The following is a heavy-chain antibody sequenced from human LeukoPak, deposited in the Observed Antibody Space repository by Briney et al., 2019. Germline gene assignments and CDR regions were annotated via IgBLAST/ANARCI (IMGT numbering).Heavy chain of an antibody. D-gene: IGHD5-18*01. CDR2: ISWNSGSI. CDR1: GFTFDDYA. J-gene: IGHJ6*03. Sequence: GGSLRLSCAASGFTFDDYAMHWVRQAPGKGLEWVSGISWNSGSIGYADSVKGRFTISRDNAKNSLYLQMNSLRAEDTAVYYCASLVDTPSFGHMDVWGKGTTVTISS. CDR3: ASLVDTPSFGHMDV. V-gene: IGHV3-9*01.